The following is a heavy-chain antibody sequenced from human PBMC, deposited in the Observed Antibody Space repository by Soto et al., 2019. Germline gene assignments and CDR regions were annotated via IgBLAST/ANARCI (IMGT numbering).Heavy chain of an antibody. CDR3: ARDLYDFWSALMDDY. V-gene: IGHV3-7*01. Sequence: PGGSLRLSCAASGFTFSSYWMSWVRQAPGKGLEWVANIKQDGSEKYYVDSVKGRFTISRDNAKNSLYLQMNSLRAEDTAVYYCARDLYDFWSALMDDYWGQGTLVTVSS. CDR1: GFTFSSYW. J-gene: IGHJ4*02. CDR2: IKQDGSEK. D-gene: IGHD3-3*01.